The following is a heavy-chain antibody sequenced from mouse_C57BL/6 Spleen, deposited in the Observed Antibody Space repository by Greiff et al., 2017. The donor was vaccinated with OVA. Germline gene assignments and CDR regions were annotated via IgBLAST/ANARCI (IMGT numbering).Heavy chain of an antibody. CDR3: ARWNWDYFDY. V-gene: IGHV1-69*01. Sequence: QVQLQQPGAELVMPGASVKLSCKASGYTFTSYWMHWVKQRPGQGLEWIGEIDPSDSYTNYNQKFKGKSTLTVDKSSSTAYMRLSSLTSEDSAVYYCARWNWDYFDYWGQGTTLTVSS. D-gene: IGHD4-1*01. J-gene: IGHJ2*01. CDR2: IDPSDSYT. CDR1: GYTFTSYW.